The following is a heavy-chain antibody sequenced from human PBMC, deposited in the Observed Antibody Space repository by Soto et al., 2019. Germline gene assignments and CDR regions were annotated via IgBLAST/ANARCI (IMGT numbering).Heavy chain of an antibody. CDR2: IYTSGST. Sequence: SEALSLTCTVAGGSISACYRSWIRQPAGKGLEWIGRIYTSGSTNYNPSLKSRVTMSVDTSKNQFSLKLSSVTAADTAVYYCARDSGSSWPGSYYYYGMDVWGQGTTV. CDR1: GGSISACY. V-gene: IGHV4-4*07. J-gene: IGHJ6*02. CDR3: ARDSGSSWPGSYYYYGMDV. D-gene: IGHD6-13*01.